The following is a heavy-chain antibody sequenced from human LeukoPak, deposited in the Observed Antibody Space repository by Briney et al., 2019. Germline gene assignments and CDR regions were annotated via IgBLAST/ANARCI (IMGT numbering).Heavy chain of an antibody. CDR1: GYTFTSYG. J-gene: IGHJ4*02. CDR2: ISAYNGNT. D-gene: IGHD3-3*01. CDR3: ARKDYDFWSGFGYNDY. V-gene: IGHV1-18*01. Sequence: GASVKVSCKASGYTFTSYGISWVRQAPGQGLEWMGWISAYNGNTNYAQKLQGRVTMTTDTSTSTAYMELRSLRSDDTAVYYCARKDYDFWSGFGYNDYWAREPWSPSPQ.